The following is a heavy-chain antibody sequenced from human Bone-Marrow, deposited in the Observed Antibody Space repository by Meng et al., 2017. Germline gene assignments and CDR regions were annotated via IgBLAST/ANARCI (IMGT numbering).Heavy chain of an antibody. Sequence: GESLKISCTASGFTFGDYAMSWFRQAPGKGLEWVGFIRSKAYGGTTVYAASVKGRFTISRDDSKSIAYLQMNSLKTEDTAVYYCTKTRHIVVVTEYYFDYWGQGTLVTVSS. CDR2: IRSKAYGGTT. D-gene: IGHD2-21*02. CDR3: TKTRHIVVVTEYYFDY. J-gene: IGHJ4*02. V-gene: IGHV3-49*03. CDR1: GFTFGDYA.